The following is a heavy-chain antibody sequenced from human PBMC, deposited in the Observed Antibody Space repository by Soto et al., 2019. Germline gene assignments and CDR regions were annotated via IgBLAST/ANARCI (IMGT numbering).Heavy chain of an antibody. V-gene: IGHV1-3*04. CDR1: GYTFTTYT. D-gene: IGHD1-26*01. CDR2: INTGSGNT. J-gene: IGHJ4*02. CDR3: ARGGSYPGY. Sequence: VQLVQSGAEVKRPGASVNISCKASGYTFTTYTLHWVRQAPGQRPECMGWINTGSGNTKYSQKFQGRVTITRDTSASTAYMELSSLTSEDTAVYYCARGGSYPGYWGQGTLVTVSS.